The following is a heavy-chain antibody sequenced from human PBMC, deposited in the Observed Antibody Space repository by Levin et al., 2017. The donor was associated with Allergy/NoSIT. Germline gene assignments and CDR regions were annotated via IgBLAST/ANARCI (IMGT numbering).Heavy chain of an antibody. V-gene: IGHV3-48*04. CDR2: VSPSSDII. Sequence: GGSLRLSCVASGFTFISYGMNWVRQAPGKGLEWVSYVSPSSDIIYYGDPVKGRFSISRDNAKNSLYLQMNSLRAEDTAVYYCATNIGYDLILDSRGQGILVTVS. CDR3: ATNIGYDLILDS. J-gene: IGHJ4*02. CDR1: GFTFISYG. D-gene: IGHD5-12*01.